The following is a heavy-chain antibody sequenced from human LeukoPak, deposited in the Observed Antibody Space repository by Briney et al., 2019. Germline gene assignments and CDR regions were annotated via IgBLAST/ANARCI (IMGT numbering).Heavy chain of an antibody. CDR2: IYYSGST. CDR1: GGSISSYY. V-gene: IGHV4-59*01. J-gene: IGHJ6*03. CDR3: ARGPLGYCSSTSCYARSYYYYYMDV. Sequence: SETLSLTCTVSGGSISSYYWSWIRQPPGKGLEWIGYIYYSGSTNYNPSLKSRVTISVDTSKNQFSLKLSSATAADTAVYYCARGPLGYCSSTSCYARSYYYYYMDVWGKGTTVTVSS. D-gene: IGHD2-2*01.